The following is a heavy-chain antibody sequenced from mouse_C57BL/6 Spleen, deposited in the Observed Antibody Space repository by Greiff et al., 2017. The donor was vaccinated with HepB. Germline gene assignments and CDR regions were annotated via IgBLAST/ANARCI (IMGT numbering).Heavy chain of an antibody. V-gene: IGHV1-80*01. D-gene: IGHD3-2*02. CDR2: IYPGDGDT. CDR3: ASEVAGSGGWYFDV. J-gene: IGHJ1*03. Sequence: VQLQQSGAELVKPGASVKISCKASGYAFSSYWMNWVKQRPGKGLEWIGQIYPGDGDTNYNGKFKGKATLTADKSSSTAYMQLSSLTSEDSAVYFCASEVAGSGGWYFDVWGTGTTVTVSS. CDR1: GYAFSSYW.